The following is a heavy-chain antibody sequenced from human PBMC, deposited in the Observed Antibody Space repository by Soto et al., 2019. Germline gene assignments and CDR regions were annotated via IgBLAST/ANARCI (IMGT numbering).Heavy chain of an antibody. J-gene: IGHJ4*02. CDR1: GFTFSSYS. CDR2: ISSSSSYI. D-gene: IGHD1-7*01. V-gene: IGHV3-21*01. Sequence: PGGSLRLSXAASGFTFSSYSMNWVRQAPGKGLEWVSSISSSSSYIYYADSVKGRFTISRDNAKNSLYLQMNSLRAEDTAVYYCARVTITGTTVPFDYWGQGTLVTVSS. CDR3: ARVTITGTTVPFDY.